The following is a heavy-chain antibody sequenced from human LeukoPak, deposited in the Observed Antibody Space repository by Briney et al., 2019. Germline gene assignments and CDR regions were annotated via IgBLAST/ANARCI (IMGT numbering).Heavy chain of an antibody. V-gene: IGHV4-61*02. CDR1: GGSISSGSYY. CDR3: ARESRPYYYDSSYSDY. CDR2: IYTSGST. Sequence: PSETLSLTCTASGGSISSGSYYWSWIRQPAGKGLEWIGRIYTSGSTNYNPSLKSRVTISVDTSKNQFSLKLSSVTAADTAVYYCARESRPYYYDSSYSDYWGQGTLVTVSS. J-gene: IGHJ4*02. D-gene: IGHD3-22*01.